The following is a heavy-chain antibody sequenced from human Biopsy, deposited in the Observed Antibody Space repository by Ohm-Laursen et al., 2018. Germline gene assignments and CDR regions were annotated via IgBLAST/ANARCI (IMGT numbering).Heavy chain of an antibody. J-gene: IGHJ4*02. CDR2: VDIRGHA. CDR1: GGSIDTQS. D-gene: IGHD3-3*01. V-gene: IGHV4-4*07. Sequence: GTLSLTCTVSGGSIDTQSWIRQPAGKGLEWIGRVDIRGHADYSSSLRSRVTMSADASKNQFSLKLTSVTAADTAVYFCARHSLDDFWSGAHYYFDYWGLGTLVTVSS. CDR3: ARHSLDDFWSGAHYYFDY.